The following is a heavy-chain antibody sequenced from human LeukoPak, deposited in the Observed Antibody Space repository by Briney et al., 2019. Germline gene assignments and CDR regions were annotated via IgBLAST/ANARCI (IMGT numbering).Heavy chain of an antibody. Sequence: SETLSLTCTVSSGSISSSSYFWGSIRQPPGRGLEWNGYIYYSGSTYYNPSLKSRVTISVDTSKNQFSLKLSTVTAADTAVYYCARRATEPFIAVAGVFDYWGQGTLVTVAS. CDR1: SGSISSSSYF. D-gene: IGHD6-19*01. J-gene: IGHJ4*02. CDR2: IYYSGST. V-gene: IGHV4-39*01. CDR3: ARRATEPFIAVAGVFDY.